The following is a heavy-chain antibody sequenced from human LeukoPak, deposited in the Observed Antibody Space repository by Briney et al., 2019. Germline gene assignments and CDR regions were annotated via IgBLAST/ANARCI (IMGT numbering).Heavy chain of an antibody. V-gene: IGHV3-7*01. CDR3: VRDRTLGVRDGFILA. J-gene: IGHJ5*02. CDR1: GFPFSSYW. D-gene: IGHD5-24*01. CDR2: IKQDGSKK. Sequence: GGSLRLSCVASGFPFSSYWMTWVRQAPGKGLEWVANIKQDGSKKSYVDSVKGRFTISRDNAKNSLYLQMNSLRAEDTAIYYCVRDRTLGVRDGFILAWGQGTLVTVSS.